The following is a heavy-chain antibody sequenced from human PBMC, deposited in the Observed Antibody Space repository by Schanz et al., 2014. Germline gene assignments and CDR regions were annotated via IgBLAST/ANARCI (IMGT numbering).Heavy chain of an antibody. CDR2: INHSGST. Sequence: QVQLQQWGAGLLKPSETLSLSCAVYSGSFSGYYWSWIRQPLGKGLEWIGEINHSGSTNYNPSLKSRVTISVDTSKNQFSLKLSSVTAADTAVYYCARDKVTTLGYYGMDVWGQGTTVTVSS. J-gene: IGHJ6*02. CDR1: SGSFSGYY. V-gene: IGHV4-34*01. CDR3: ARDKVTTLGYYGMDV. D-gene: IGHD3-10*02.